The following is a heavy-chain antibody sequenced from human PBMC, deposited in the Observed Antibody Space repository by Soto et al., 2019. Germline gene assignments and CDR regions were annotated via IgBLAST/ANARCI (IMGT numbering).Heavy chain of an antibody. CDR2: ISAYNGNT. D-gene: IGHD6-13*01. CDR3: ASHSSSWYVSWFDP. J-gene: IGHJ5*02. V-gene: IGHV1-18*01. CDR1: GYTFTSYG. Sequence: ASVKVSCMASGYTFTSYGISWVRQAPGQGLEWMGWISAYNGNTNYAQKLQGRVTMTTDTSTSTAYMELRSLRSDDTAVYYCASHSSSWYVSWFDPWGQGTLVTVS.